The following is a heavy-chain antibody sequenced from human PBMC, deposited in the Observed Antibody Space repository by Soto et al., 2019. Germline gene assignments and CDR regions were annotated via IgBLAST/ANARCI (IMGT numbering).Heavy chain of an antibody. D-gene: IGHD5-12*01. CDR2: IWHDGSNK. CDR3: ATLASGYDSLDVFDI. CDR1: GFTFGSHG. V-gene: IGHV3-33*01. J-gene: IGHJ3*02. Sequence: QVQLVESGGGVVQPGRSLRLSCAASGFTFGSHGMHWVRQAPGKGLEWVAVIWHDGSNKYYADSVKGRFTISRDNSKNTLYLEMNSLRAEDTAVYYCATLASGYDSLDVFDIWVQGTMVTVSS.